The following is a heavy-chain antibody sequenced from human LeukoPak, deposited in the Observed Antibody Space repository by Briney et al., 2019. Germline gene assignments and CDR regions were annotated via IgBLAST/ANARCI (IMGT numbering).Heavy chain of an antibody. J-gene: IGHJ4*02. CDR1: GFTFSNYW. CDR3: ARWGLRGKNHFDY. Sequence: GGSLRLSCAASGFTFSNYWMTWVRQAPGKGLEWVANIKQDGSEKYYVDSVKGRFTISRDNAKNSLYLQMNSLRAEDTAVYYCARWGLRGKNHFDYWGQGTLVTVSS. V-gene: IGHV3-7*01. D-gene: IGHD3-16*01. CDR2: IKQDGSEK.